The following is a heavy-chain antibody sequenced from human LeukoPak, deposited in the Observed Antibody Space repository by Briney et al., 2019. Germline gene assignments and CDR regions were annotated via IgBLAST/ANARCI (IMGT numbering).Heavy chain of an antibody. CDR3: AKVPSDPSEPLPPHAFDI. CDR1: GITFSSYG. J-gene: IGHJ3*02. Sequence: GGSLRLSCAASGITFSSYGMSWVRQAPGKGLEWVSSISSTGGTTYYADSVKGRFTISRDNSKNTLYLQMNSLRAEDTALYYCAKVPSDPSEPLPPHAFDIWGQGTMVTVSS. D-gene: IGHD1-14*01. V-gene: IGHV3-23*01. CDR2: ISSTGGTT.